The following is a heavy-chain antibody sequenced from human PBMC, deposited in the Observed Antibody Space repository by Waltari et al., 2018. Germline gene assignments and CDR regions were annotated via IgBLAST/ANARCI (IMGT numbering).Heavy chain of an antibody. CDR3: ARDTGARGSGNTLPEY. D-gene: IGHD3-3*01. CDR1: GYSISSGYY. J-gene: IGHJ4*02. CDR2: IHHSEAA. Sequence: QVQLQESGPGLVKPSQTLSVTCTVSGYSISSGYYWTWIRQPQEKGLEWVGKIHHSEAAYYTPSLKSRLVISLDTSKNQFSLKVNAATAADTAIYYCARDTGARGSGNTLPEYWGQGVLVTVSS. V-gene: IGHV4-31*03.